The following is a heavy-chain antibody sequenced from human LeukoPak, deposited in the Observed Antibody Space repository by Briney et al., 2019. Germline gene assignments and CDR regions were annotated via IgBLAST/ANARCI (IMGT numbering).Heavy chain of an antibody. CDR3: VKDRAGAWAFEF. V-gene: IGHV3-30*02. CDR2: IRSDGMNT. CDR1: GFTFSSYG. Sequence: PGGSLRLSCAASGFTFSSYGMHWVRQAPGKGLEWVAFIRSDGMNTYHADSVQGRFTISRDNSKKTLYLQMDSLRVEDTAVYSCVKDRAGAWAFEFWGQGTLVTVSS. J-gene: IGHJ4*02. D-gene: IGHD4/OR15-4a*01.